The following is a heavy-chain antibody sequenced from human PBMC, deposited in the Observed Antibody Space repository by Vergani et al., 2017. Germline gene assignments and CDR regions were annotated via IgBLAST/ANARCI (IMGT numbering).Heavy chain of an antibody. J-gene: IGHJ4*02. CDR3: ERAEGVGATYFN. Sequence: VSCKASGGTFSSYAISWVRQAPGQGLEWMGWISAYNGNTNYAQKLQGRVTMTTDTSTSTAYMELRSLRSDDTAVYYCERAEGVGATYFNWGQGTLVTVSS. CDR2: ISAYNGNT. CDR1: GGTFSSYA. V-gene: IGHV1-18*01. D-gene: IGHD1-26*01.